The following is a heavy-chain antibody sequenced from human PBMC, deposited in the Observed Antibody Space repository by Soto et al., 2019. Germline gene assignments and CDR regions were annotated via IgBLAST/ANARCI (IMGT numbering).Heavy chain of an antibody. CDR2: TWSDGSNK. CDR1: GFTFSNYV. J-gene: IGHJ4*02. D-gene: IGHD5-18*01. CDR3: ARDLGYNSGHPFDS. Sequence: GGSLRLSCAASGFTFSNYVMHWVRQAPGKGLEWVALTWSDGSNKYYADSVKGRFTISRDNTKNTLFLEMNSLRAEDTAVYYCARDLGYNSGHPFDSWGQGTLVTVSS. V-gene: IGHV3-33*01.